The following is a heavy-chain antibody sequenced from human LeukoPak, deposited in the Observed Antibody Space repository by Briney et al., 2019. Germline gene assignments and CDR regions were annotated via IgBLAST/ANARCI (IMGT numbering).Heavy chain of an antibody. V-gene: IGHV3-7*01. J-gene: IGHJ4*02. CDR1: GFTFRNYW. D-gene: IGHD2-21*02. CDR3: ARAAAYCGGDCYYLHDY. Sequence: GGSLRLSCAASGFTFRNYWMSWVRQAPGKGLEWVANIKQDGSETYYVGSVKGRFTISRDNAKNSLYLQLDRLRAEDTAVYYCARAAAYCGGDCYYLHDYWGQGTLVTVSS. CDR2: IKQDGSET.